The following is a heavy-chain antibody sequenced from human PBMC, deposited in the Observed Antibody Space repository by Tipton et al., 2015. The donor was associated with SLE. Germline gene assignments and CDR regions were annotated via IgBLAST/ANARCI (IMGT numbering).Heavy chain of an antibody. Sequence: TLSLTCTVSGGSISSHYWSWVRQPPGKGLEWIGYIYYSGSTNYNPSLKSRVTISVDTSKNQFSLKMSSVTAADTAVYYCARLDIVVVVAATSAFDIWGQGTMVTVSS. J-gene: IGHJ3*02. CDR1: GGSISSHY. D-gene: IGHD2-15*01. CDR3: ARLDIVVVVAATSAFDI. CDR2: IYYSGST. V-gene: IGHV4-59*08.